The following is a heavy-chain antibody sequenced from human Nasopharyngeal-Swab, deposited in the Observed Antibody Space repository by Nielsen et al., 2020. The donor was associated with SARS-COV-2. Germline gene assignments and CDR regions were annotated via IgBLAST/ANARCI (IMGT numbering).Heavy chain of an antibody. Sequence: SETLSLTCTVSGGSISRYVWSWIRHPPGKRLEWIGYISYSGSTHYNPSLKSRVSFSVDTPKNQFSLKLSSVTAADTAVYYCARHVGYCSTTSCSLPDSWGQGTLVTVSS. CDR2: ISYSGST. J-gene: IGHJ4*02. CDR3: ARHVGYCSTTSCSLPDS. CDR1: GGSISRYV. D-gene: IGHD2-2*01. V-gene: IGHV4-59*08.